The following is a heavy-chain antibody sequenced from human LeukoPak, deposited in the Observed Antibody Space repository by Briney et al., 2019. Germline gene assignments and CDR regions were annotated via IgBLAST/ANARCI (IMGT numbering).Heavy chain of an antibody. CDR3: ARDAPPRYDILTGYNYYYYMDV. Sequence: SETLSLTCTVSGGSISSSSYFWSWIRQPAGKGLEWIGRIYTSGSTNYNPSFKSRVTISVDTSKNQFSLKLSSVTAADTAVYYCARDAPPRYDILTGYNYYYYMDVWGKGTTVTVSS. J-gene: IGHJ6*03. D-gene: IGHD3-9*01. CDR1: GGSISSSSYF. CDR2: IYTSGST. V-gene: IGHV4-61*02.